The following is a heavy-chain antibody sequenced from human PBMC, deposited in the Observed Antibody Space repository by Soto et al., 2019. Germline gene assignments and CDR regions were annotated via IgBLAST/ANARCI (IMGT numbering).Heavy chain of an antibody. CDR2: IYHSGST. CDR1: GGSICRGGYF. CDR3: ARAHDSSGYYPCYY. Sequence: SETLSLTCAVSGGSICRGGYFWSWIRQPPGKGLEWIGYIYHSGSTYYNPSLKSRVTISVDRSKSQFSLKLSSVTAADTAVYYCARAHDSSGYYPCYYWGQGTLVTVSS. J-gene: IGHJ4*02. D-gene: IGHD3-22*01. V-gene: IGHV4-30-2*01.